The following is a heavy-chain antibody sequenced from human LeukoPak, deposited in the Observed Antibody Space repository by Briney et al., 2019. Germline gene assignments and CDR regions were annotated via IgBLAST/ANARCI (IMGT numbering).Heavy chain of an antibody. CDR1: GGSISSYY. V-gene: IGHV4-4*07. Sequence: SETLSLTCTVSGGSISSYYWSWIRQPAGKGLEWIGRIYISGSGSTNYNPSLKSRVTMSVDTSKNQFSLKLSSVTAADTAVYYCTRDKRVAVAGTYIYYYYMDVWGNGTTVTISS. D-gene: IGHD6-19*01. J-gene: IGHJ6*03. CDR3: TRDKRVAVAGTYIYYYYMDV. CDR2: IYISGSGST.